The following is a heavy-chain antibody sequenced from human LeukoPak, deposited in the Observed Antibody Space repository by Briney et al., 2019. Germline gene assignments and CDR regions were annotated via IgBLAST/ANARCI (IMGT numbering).Heavy chain of an antibody. Sequence: PGRSLRLSCAASGFTFSYSGIHWVRQAPGKGLEWVATISYDGSNKYYADSVKGRFTISRDNSKNTLYLQMSSLRAEDTAVYYCARVRIAARPDYYGMDVWGQGTTVTVSS. CDR1: GFTFSYSG. V-gene: IGHV3-30*03. CDR3: ARVRIAARPDYYGMDV. CDR2: ISYDGSNK. J-gene: IGHJ6*02. D-gene: IGHD6-6*01.